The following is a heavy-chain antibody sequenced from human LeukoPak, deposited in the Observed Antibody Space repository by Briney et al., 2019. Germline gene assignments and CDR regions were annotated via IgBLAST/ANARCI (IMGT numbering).Heavy chain of an antibody. CDR3: AKKGGTTGTYYFDY. J-gene: IGHJ4*02. Sequence: GGSLRLSCAASRFTFSDYSMNWVRQAPGKGLEWVSSISSGSKYIYNADSVKGRFTISRDNAKNSLYLQMNSLRAEDTAVYYCAKKGGTTGTYYFDYWGQGTLVTVSS. CDR1: RFTFSDYS. V-gene: IGHV3-21*04. CDR2: ISSGSKYI. D-gene: IGHD1-1*01.